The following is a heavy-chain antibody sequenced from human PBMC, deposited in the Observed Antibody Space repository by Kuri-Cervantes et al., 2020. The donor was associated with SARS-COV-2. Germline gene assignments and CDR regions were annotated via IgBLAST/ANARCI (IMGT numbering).Heavy chain of an antibody. CDR2: ISSSSSTI. V-gene: IGHV3-48*02. CDR3: ARDAREYYYYMDV. J-gene: IGHJ6*03. Sequence: GESLKISCAASGFTFSSYSMNWVRQAPGKGLEWVSYISSSSSTIYYADSVKGRFTISRDNAKNSLYLQMNSLRDEDTAVYYCARDAREYYYYMDVWGKGTTVTVSS. CDR1: GFTFSSYS. D-gene: IGHD1-26*01.